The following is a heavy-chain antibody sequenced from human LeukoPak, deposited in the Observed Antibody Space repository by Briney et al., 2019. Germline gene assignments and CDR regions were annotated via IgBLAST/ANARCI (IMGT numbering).Heavy chain of an antibody. D-gene: IGHD1-26*01. V-gene: IGHV3-30*18. CDR1: GFPFSSYG. Sequence: PGTSLRLSCAASGFPFSSYGMHWVRQAPGKGLEWVAVTSSDGGNKHYADSVKGRFTISRDNSKNTLYLQMNTLRVEDTAVYYCAKGRLLGAPWGMDVWGQGTTVTVSS. CDR2: TSSDGGNK. CDR3: AKGRLLGAPWGMDV. J-gene: IGHJ6*02.